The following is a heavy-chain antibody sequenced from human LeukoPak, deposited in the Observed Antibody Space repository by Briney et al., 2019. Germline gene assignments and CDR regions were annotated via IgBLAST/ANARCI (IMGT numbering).Heavy chain of an antibody. V-gene: IGHV1-69*01. CDR3: AIGRTPVAGTSSYYYYYYVMDV. Sequence: SVKVSCKASGGTFSSYAISWVRQAPGQGLEWMGGIIPIFGTANYAQKFQGRVTITADESTSTAYMELSSLRSEDTAVYYCAIGRTPVAGTSSYYYYYYVMDVWGQGTTVTVSS. D-gene: IGHD6-19*01. CDR2: IIPIFGTA. J-gene: IGHJ6*02. CDR1: GGTFSSYA.